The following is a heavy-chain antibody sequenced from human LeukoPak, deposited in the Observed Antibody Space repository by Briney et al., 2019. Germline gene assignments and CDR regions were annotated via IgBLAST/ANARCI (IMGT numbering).Heavy chain of an antibody. CDR3: AKESEQWLVPNYYYYMDV. V-gene: IGHV3-23*01. J-gene: IGHJ6*03. CDR1: EFTFSNYA. Sequence: GGSLRLSCAASEFTFSNYAMSWVRQAPGKGLEWVSAISGSGGSTYYADSVKGRFTISRDNSKNTLYLQMNSLRAEDTAVYYCAKESEQWLVPNYYYYMDVWGKGTTVTVSS. D-gene: IGHD6-19*01. CDR2: ISGSGGST.